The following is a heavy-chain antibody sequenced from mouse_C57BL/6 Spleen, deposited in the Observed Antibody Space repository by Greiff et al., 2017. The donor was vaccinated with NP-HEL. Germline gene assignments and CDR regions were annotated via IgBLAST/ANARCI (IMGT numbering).Heavy chain of an antibody. CDR2: ISSGSSTI. J-gene: IGHJ1*03. Sequence: EVNVVESGGGLVKPGGSLKLSCAASGFTFSDYGMHWVRQAPEKGLEWVAYISSGSSTIYYADTVKGRFTLSRDNAKNTLFLQMTSLRSEDTAMYYCARPLGYYGYFDVWGTGTTVTVSS. CDR1: GFTFSDYG. V-gene: IGHV5-17*01. CDR3: ARPLGYYGYFDV. D-gene: IGHD2-2*01.